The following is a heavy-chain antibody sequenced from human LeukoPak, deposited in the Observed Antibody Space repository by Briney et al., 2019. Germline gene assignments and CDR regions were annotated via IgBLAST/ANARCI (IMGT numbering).Heavy chain of an antibody. CDR3: TRLQIAVAGPNWFDP. V-gene: IGHV3-7*01. J-gene: IGHJ5*02. Sequence: GGPLRLSCAVSGFTLTNYAMSWVRQAPGKGLEWVANIKQDGSVQFYMDSLKGRFSVSRDNAKNSLYLQMNGLRVEDTAVYYCTRLQIAVAGPNWFDPWGQGTLVTVSS. CDR1: GFTLTNYA. CDR2: IKQDGSVQ. D-gene: IGHD6-19*01.